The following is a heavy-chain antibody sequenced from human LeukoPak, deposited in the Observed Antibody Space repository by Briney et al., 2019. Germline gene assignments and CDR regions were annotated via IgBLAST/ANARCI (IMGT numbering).Heavy chain of an antibody. J-gene: IGHJ5*02. CDR3: ARELVRGVIRFDP. Sequence: ASVTVSCKASGYTFTGYYMHWVRQAPGQGLEWMGWINPNSGGTNYAQKFQGRVTMTRDTSISTAYMELSRLRSDDTAVYYCARELVRGVIRFDPWGQGTLVTVSS. CDR1: GYTFTGYY. D-gene: IGHD3-10*01. CDR2: INPNSGGT. V-gene: IGHV1-2*02.